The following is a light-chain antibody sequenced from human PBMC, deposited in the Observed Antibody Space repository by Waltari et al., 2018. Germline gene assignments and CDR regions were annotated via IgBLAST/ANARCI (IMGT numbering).Light chain of an antibody. CDR2: EDN. CDR3: QSFDSSGWV. Sequence: FMLTQPHSVSESPGKTVTISCTGSRGSIASHFVQWYPQRPGSAPPTVIYEDNERPSGVPDRFSGSIDSSSNSASLTIAGLKTEDEADYYCQSFDSSGWVFGGGTKLTVL. J-gene: IGLJ3*02. CDR1: RGSIASHF. V-gene: IGLV6-57*02.